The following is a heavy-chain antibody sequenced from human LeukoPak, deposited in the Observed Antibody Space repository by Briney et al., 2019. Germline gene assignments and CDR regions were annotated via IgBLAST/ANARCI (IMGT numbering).Heavy chain of an antibody. CDR2: VYDSGST. CDR3: ARHGGSYSFDY. Sequence: SETLSLTCTVSGGSISSYYWSWIRQPPGKGLEWIGYVYDSGSTNYNPSLKSRVTISIDTSRNQFSLKMASVTASDTAVYYCARHGGSYSFDYWGQGTLVTVSS. V-gene: IGHV4-59*08. D-gene: IGHD1-26*01. CDR1: GGSISSYY. J-gene: IGHJ4*02.